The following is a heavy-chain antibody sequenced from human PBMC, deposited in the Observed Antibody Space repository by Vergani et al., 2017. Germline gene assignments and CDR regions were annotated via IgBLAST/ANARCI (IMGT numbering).Heavy chain of an antibody. CDR1: GGSVSSGSYY. CDR2: IYYSGST. V-gene: IGHV4-61*10. CDR3: ARAEPGEWELPYYFDY. Sequence: QVQLQESGPGLVKPSETLSLTCTVSGGSVSSGSYYWSWIRQPAGKGLEWIGYIYYSGSTNYNPSLKSRVTMSVDTSKNQFSLKLSSVTAADTAVYYCARAEPGEWELPYYFDYWGQGTLVTVSS. J-gene: IGHJ4*02. D-gene: IGHD1-26*01.